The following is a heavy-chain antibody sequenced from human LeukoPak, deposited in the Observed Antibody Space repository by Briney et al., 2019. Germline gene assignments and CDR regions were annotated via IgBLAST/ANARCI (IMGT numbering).Heavy chain of an antibody. J-gene: IGHJ4*02. CDR3: AVGSTSCPTCDY. Sequence: SETLSLPCAVYGGSFSGYYWSWIRQPPGKGLEWIGEINHSGSTNYNPSLKSRVTISVDTSKNQFSLKLSSVTAADTAVYYCAVGSTSCPTCDYWGQGTLVTVSS. D-gene: IGHD2-2*01. CDR2: INHSGST. V-gene: IGHV4-34*01. CDR1: GGSFSGYY.